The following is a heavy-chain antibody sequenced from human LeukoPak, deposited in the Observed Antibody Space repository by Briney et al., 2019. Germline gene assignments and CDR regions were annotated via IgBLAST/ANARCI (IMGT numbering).Heavy chain of an antibody. CDR2: IKSKTDGGTT. CDR1: GFTFTNAW. D-gene: IGHD5-18*01. Sequence: GGSLRRSCEASGFTFTNAWISWVRQAPGKGLEWIGRIKSKTDGGTTDYTAPVKGRFTISRDDSKNTLYLQMNSLKTEDTAVYYCTTDLAAMIRAVDHWGQGTLVTVSS. CDR3: TTDLAAMIRAVDH. V-gene: IGHV3-15*01. J-gene: IGHJ4*02.